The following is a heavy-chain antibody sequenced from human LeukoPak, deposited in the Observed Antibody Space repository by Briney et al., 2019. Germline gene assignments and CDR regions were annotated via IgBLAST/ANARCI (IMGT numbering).Heavy chain of an antibody. CDR3: ARGQTSVAGSHFDY. CDR1: GGSISSSNW. Sequence: PSGALSLTCAVSGGSISSSNWWSWVRQPPGKGLEWIGEIYHSGSTNYNPSLKSRVTISVDTSKNQFSLKLSSVTAADTAVYYCARGQTSVAGSHFDYWGQGTLVTVSS. J-gene: IGHJ4*02. CDR2: IYHSGST. D-gene: IGHD6-19*01. V-gene: IGHV4-4*02.